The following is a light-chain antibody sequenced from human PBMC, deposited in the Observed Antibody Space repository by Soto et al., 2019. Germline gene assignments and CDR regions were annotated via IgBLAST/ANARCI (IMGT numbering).Light chain of an antibody. CDR3: MQATHGPWT. CDR2: KVS. Sequence: DVVMTQSPLSLPVTLGQPASISCRSSQSLVSSDGNSHLIWFQQRPGQSPRRLIYKVSNRDSEVADRFSGSGSGADFTLEISRVEAEDVCVYYCMQATHGPWTFGQGTKVEIK. V-gene: IGKV2-30*01. J-gene: IGKJ1*01. CDR1: QSLVSSDGNSH.